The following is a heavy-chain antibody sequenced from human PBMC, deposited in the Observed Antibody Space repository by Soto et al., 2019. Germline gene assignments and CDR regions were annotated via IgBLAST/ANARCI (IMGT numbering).Heavy chain of an antibody. CDR3: AGTDDSLDY. CDR1: GITFNTYY. CDR2: ISSDGSHV. V-gene: IGHV3-21*01. J-gene: IGHJ4*02. D-gene: IGHD3-22*01. Sequence: EVQMVESGGGLVKPGGSLRLSCAASGITFNTYYMNWVRQAPGKGLEWVSSISSDGSHVFYGDSAKGRFTISRDNAKNSLYLQMNCLTAEDTAVYYCAGTDDSLDYWGRGTLVTVSS.